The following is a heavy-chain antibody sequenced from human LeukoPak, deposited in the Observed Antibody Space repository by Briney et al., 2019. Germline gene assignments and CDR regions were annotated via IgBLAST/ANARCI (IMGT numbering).Heavy chain of an antibody. Sequence: SETLSLTCTVSGGSISSYYWSWIRQPAGKGLEWIGRIYTSGSTNYNPSLKSRVTMSVDTSKNQFSLKLSSVTAADTAVYYCARDVVGGSIAVGSAFDIWGQGTMVTVSS. D-gene: IGHD6-19*01. CDR1: GGSISSYY. J-gene: IGHJ3*02. CDR3: ARDVVGGSIAVGSAFDI. V-gene: IGHV4-4*07. CDR2: IYTSGST.